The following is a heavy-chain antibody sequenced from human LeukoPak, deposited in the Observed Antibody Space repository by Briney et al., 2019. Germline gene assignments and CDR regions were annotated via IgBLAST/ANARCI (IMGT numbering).Heavy chain of an antibody. Sequence: GGSLRLSCAASGFTFSTYGMSWVRQAPGKGLEWVANIKQDGSEKYYVDSVKGRFTISRDNAKNSLYLQMSSLRAEDTAVYYCTRVEETATTAAIIRKYSYYYYYMDVWGKGNTVTVSS. CDR1: GFTFSTYG. CDR3: TRVEETATTAAIIRKYSYYYYYMDV. V-gene: IGHV3-7*01. CDR2: IKQDGSEK. J-gene: IGHJ6*03. D-gene: IGHD4-11*01.